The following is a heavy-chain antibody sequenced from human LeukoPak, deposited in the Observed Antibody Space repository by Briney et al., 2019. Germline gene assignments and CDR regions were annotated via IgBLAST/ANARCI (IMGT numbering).Heavy chain of an antibody. V-gene: IGHV3-43*01. CDR3: AKESVGATTGGFDY. CDR1: GFTFHDYT. D-gene: IGHD1-26*01. CDR2: ISWDGGST. Sequence: GGSLRLSCAASGFTFHDYTMHWVRQAPGKGLEWVSLISWDGGSTYYADSVKGRFTISRDNSKNSLYLQMNSLRTEDTALYYCAKESVGATTGGFDYWGQGTLVTVSS. J-gene: IGHJ4*02.